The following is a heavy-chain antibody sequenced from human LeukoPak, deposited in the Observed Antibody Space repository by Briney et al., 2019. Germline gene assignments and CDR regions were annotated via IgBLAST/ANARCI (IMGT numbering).Heavy chain of an antibody. Sequence: ASVKVSCKASGYTFTSYGISWVRQAPGQGLEWMGWISAYNGNTNYAQKFQGRVTITTDESTSTAYMELSSLRSEDTAVYYCATPRGTTTVDAFDIWGQGTMVTVSS. J-gene: IGHJ3*02. V-gene: IGHV1-18*01. CDR1: GYTFTSYG. CDR3: ATPRGTTTVDAFDI. D-gene: IGHD4-11*01. CDR2: ISAYNGNT.